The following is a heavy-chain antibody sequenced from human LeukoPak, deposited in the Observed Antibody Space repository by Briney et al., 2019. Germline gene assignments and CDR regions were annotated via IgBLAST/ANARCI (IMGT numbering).Heavy chain of an antibody. Sequence: SETLSLTCTVSGGSISSYYWSWIRQPPGKGLEWIGYINYSGNTDYIPSLKSRVAISVDTSKKQFSLKLNSVTAADTAVCYCARRLGYCSSTSCYTGFDPWGQGTLVTVSS. V-gene: IGHV4-59*01. J-gene: IGHJ5*02. D-gene: IGHD2-2*02. CDR1: GGSISSYY. CDR3: ARRLGYCSSTSCYTGFDP. CDR2: INYSGNT.